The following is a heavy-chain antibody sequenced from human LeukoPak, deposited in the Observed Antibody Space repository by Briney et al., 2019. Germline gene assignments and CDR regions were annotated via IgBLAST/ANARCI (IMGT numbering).Heavy chain of an antibody. V-gene: IGHV3-74*01. J-gene: IGHJ4*02. D-gene: IGHD6-13*01. CDR1: GFTFTSYW. CDR3: AAGGSWYYNY. CDR2: INSDGSRT. Sequence: GGSVRLSCAASGFTFTSYWMHWVRQAPGKGLVWVSRINSDGSRTSYADSVKGRFTISRDNAKNSLYLQMDSLRAEDTAVYYCAAGGSWYYNYWGQGSLVTVS.